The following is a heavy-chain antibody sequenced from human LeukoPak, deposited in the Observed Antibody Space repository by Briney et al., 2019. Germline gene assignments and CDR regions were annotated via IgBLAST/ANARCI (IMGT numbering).Heavy chain of an antibody. Sequence: GGSLRLSCGGRGFTFRTYWVHWVRQAPGKGRVGGGRINRGRSITGPADYVKGRFTISRDRAKNTLYVHMDSLRAEDTAVYYCVRGTSRTNGSGGGDPYWRQGPLVSVSS. CDR1: GFTFRTYW. CDR2: INRGRSIT. D-gene: IGHD2-8*02. CDR3: VRGTSRTNGSGGGDPY. J-gene: IGHJ4*02. V-gene: IGHV3-74*01.